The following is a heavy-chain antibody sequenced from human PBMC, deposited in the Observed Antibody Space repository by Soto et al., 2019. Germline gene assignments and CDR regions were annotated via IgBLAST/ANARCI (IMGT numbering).Heavy chain of an antibody. CDR2: IIPIFGTA. CDR1: GGTFSSYA. Sequence: ASVKVSCKASGGTFSSYAISWVRQAPGQGLEWMGGIIPIFGTANYAQKFQGRVTITADESTSTAYMGLSSLRSEDTAVYYCARVRGRGYSYGYKYSHYFDYWGQGTLVTVSS. J-gene: IGHJ4*02. V-gene: IGHV1-69*13. D-gene: IGHD5-18*01. CDR3: ARVRGRGYSYGYKYSHYFDY.